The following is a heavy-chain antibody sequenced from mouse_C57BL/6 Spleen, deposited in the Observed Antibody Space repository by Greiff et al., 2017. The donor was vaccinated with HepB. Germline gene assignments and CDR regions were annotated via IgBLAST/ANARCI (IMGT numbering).Heavy chain of an antibody. J-gene: IGHJ3*01. Sequence: QVQLQQSGAELMKPGASVKLSCKATGYTFTGYWIEWVKQRPGHGLEWIGEILPGSGSTNYNEKFKGKATFTADTSSNTAYMQLSSLTTEDSAIYYGERYPITDYGYDGAGFAYWGQGTLVTVSA. V-gene: IGHV1-9*01. CDR2: ILPGSGST. CDR1: GYTFTGYW. CDR3: ERYPITDYGYDGAGFAY. D-gene: IGHD2-14*01.